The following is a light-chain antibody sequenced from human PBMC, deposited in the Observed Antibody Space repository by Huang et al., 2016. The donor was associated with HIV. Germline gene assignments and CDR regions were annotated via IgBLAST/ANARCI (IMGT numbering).Light chain of an antibody. Sequence: EIVMTQSPATLSVSPGERVTLSCRASQSVGSNLAWYQQKPGQAPRILIHGASSRATGLPDRFSGSGSATEFTLTISTLQSEDFAVYYCQQYHNWPLTFGGGTKVEIK. CDR1: QSVGSN. J-gene: IGKJ4*01. CDR3: QQYHNWPLT. CDR2: GAS. V-gene: IGKV3-15*01.